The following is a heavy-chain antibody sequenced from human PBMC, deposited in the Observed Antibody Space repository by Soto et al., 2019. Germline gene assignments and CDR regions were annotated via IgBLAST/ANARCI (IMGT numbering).Heavy chain of an antibody. CDR2: IYYSGST. J-gene: IGHJ4*02. V-gene: IGHV4-31*03. CDR1: GGSISSGGYY. Sequence: QVQLQESGPGLVKPSQTLSLTCTVSGGSISSGGYYWTWIRQHPGKGLEWIWYIYYSGSTYYIPSLNSRVIISIDTSTNRFSLKLNSVTAADTAVYYCARTEGNFFDSWGQGTLVAVSS. CDR3: ARTEGNFFDS.